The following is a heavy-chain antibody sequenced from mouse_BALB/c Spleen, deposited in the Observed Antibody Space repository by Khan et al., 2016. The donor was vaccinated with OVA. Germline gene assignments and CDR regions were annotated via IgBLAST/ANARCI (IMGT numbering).Heavy chain of an antibody. D-gene: IGHD1-1*01. Sequence: DLVKPGASVKLSCKASGYTFTSYWINWIKQRPGQGLEWIGRISPGSGTPYYNEMFKGKATLTVDISSNTAYIQLSSLSSEDSAVYVCARENYYGSSHYAMDYWGQGTSVTVSS. CDR1: GYTFTSYW. V-gene: IGHV1S41*01. J-gene: IGHJ4*01. CDR3: ARENYYGSSHYAMDY. CDR2: ISPGSGTP.